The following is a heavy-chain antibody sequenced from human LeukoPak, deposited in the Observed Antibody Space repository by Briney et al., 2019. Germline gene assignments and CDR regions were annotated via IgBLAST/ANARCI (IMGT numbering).Heavy chain of an antibody. Sequence: SETLSLTCAVSGGSISSGDYYWSWIRQPPGKGLEWIGYIYYSGSTYYNPSLKSRVTISVDTSKNQFSLKLSSVTAADTAVYYCARDERDDRSAWGQGTLVTVSS. J-gene: IGHJ4*02. CDR1: GGSISSGDYY. CDR2: IYYSGST. D-gene: IGHD3-22*01. CDR3: ARDERDDRSA. V-gene: IGHV4-30-4*01.